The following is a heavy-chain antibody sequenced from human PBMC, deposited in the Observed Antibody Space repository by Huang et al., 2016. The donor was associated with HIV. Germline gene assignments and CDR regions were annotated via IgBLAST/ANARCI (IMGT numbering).Heavy chain of an antibody. J-gene: IGHJ4*02. CDR2: IYYNGYT. Sequence: QVQLHESGPGLVKPSETLSLNCTVSGGSISSHYCSWIRQPPGKGLEWIGNIYYNGYTNDNPSRKSRVTISIDPSKNQFYLKLTSVTAADTAVYYCARDETYGDLDYWGQGTLVTVSS. CDR1: GGSISSHY. V-gene: IGHV4-59*11. CDR3: ARDETYGDLDY. D-gene: IGHD4-17*01.